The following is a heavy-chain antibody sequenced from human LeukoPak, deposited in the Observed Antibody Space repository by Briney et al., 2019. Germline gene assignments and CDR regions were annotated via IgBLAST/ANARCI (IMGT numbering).Heavy chain of an antibody. CDR3: ARDTLNGPFVISLDY. CDR1: GFTVSSNY. J-gene: IGHJ4*02. D-gene: IGHD3-9*01. Sequence: PGGSLRLSCAASGFTVSSNYMNWVRQAPGKGLEWVSHISSDGRVETYLDSVRGRFTMSRDNAKDLLVLQMNGLRAEDTAVYYCARDTLNGPFVISLDYWGQGALVTVSS. V-gene: IGHV3-11*04. CDR2: ISSDGRVE.